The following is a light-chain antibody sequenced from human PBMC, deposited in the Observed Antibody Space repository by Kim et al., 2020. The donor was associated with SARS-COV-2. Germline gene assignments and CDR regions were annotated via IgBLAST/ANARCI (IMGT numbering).Light chain of an antibody. J-gene: IGKJ5*01. CDR3: LQHNSYPIT. Sequence: ESVGDRVTIPCRASQDIRNDLGWYQQSPGRAPKRLIYGASSLQSGVPSRFSGSGSGTEFTLTISSLQPEDFATYFCLQHNSYPITFGQGTRLEIK. CDR2: GAS. V-gene: IGKV1-17*01. CDR1: QDIRND.